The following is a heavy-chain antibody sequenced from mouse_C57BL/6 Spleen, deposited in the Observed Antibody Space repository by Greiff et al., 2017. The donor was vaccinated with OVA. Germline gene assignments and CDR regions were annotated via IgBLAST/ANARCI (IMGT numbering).Heavy chain of an antibody. D-gene: IGHD2-5*01. CDR3: ARRDSNLYYFDY. J-gene: IGHJ2*01. V-gene: IGHV1-42*01. CDR2: INPSTGGT. Sequence: VQLQQSGPELVKPGASVKISCKASGYSFTGYYMNWVKQSPEKSLEWIGEINPSTGGTTYNQKFKAKATLTVDKSSSTAYMQLKSLTSEDSAVYYCARRDSNLYYFDYWGQGTTLTVSS. CDR1: GYSFTGYY.